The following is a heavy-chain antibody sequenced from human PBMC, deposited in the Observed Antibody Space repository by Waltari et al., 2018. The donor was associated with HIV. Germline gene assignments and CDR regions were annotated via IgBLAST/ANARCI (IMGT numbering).Heavy chain of an antibody. J-gene: IGHJ5*02. Sequence: QEQLVQSGAEVKKPGASVKVSCKASGYTFTNYDINWVRQAPGQGLEWMGWMNPKSGNADYAQKFQGRVTMTRNTSVGTAYMELSSLRSDDTAVYYCARTDCSLTNCTLSNWFDPWGQGTLVTVSS. CDR1: GYTFTNYD. D-gene: IGHD2-2*01. CDR3: ARTDCSLTNCTLSNWFDP. V-gene: IGHV1-8*01. CDR2: MNPKSGNA.